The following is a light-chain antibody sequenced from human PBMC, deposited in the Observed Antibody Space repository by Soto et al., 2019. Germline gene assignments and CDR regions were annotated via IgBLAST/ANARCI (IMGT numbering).Light chain of an antibody. V-gene: IGLV6-57*04. CDR3: QSYGSGIQGV. CDR1: SGNIASNY. J-gene: IGLJ3*02. Sequence: LTQPHSVSESPGKTVTISCTRSSGNIASNYVQWYQQRPGSAPTTVIYEDNLRPSGVPDRFSGSIDRSSNSASLTISGLKTEDEADYFCQSYGSGIQGVFGGGTKVTVL. CDR2: EDN.